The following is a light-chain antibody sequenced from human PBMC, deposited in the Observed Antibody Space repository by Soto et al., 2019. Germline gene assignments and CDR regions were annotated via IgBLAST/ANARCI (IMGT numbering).Light chain of an antibody. CDR2: AAS. J-gene: IGKJ1*01. CDR3: QQRYTTPRT. V-gene: IGKV1-39*01. CDR1: QSISSY. Sequence: DIQMTPSPSSLSASVGDRVTITCLASQSISSYLNWYQQKPWKAPKLLIYAASSLQSGVPSSFSGSGSGTDFALTSSSRKPEDFSTYYCQQRYTTPRTFGQGNKVEIK.